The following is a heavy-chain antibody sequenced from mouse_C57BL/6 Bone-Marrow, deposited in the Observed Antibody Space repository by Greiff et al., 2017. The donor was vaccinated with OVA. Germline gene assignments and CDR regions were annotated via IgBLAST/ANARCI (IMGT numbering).Heavy chain of an antibody. Sequence: VQLQQPGAELVMPGASVKLSCKASGYTFTSYWMHWVKQRPGQGLEWIGEIDPSVSYTNYNQKFKGKSTLTVDKSSSTAYMQLSSLTSEDSAVYYCARGHYGYDFDYWGQGTTLTVSS. CDR2: IDPSVSYT. V-gene: IGHV1-69*01. CDR3: ARGHYGYDFDY. D-gene: IGHD2-2*01. J-gene: IGHJ2*01. CDR1: GYTFTSYW.